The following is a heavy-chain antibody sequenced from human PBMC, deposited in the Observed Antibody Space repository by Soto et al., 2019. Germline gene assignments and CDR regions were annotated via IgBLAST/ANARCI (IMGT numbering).Heavy chain of an antibody. J-gene: IGHJ4*02. V-gene: IGHV4-34*01. CDR1: GGSFSGYY. CDR3: ASYPHRYCSSGGGSGALGF. Sequence: QVQLQQSGAGLLKPSETLSLTCAVYGGSFSGYYWCWIRQPPGTGLVRNGEINHSGSTNYNPSHNSRLTLTVDASKTQFSPKRRSVADSGAAVYSCASYPHRYCSSGGGSGALGFWGQGTLVTVSS. D-gene: IGHD2-15*01. CDR2: INHSGST.